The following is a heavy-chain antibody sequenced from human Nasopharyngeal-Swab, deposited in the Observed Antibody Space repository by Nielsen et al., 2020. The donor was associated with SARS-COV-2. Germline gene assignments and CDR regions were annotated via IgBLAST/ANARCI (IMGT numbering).Heavy chain of an antibody. D-gene: IGHD3-22*01. J-gene: IGHJ4*02. V-gene: IGHV3-21*04. Sequence: LKISCSASGFTFSRYSMNWVRQAPGKGLEWDSSMSRRRGYIYYADSVEGRFTISRDNAKNSLYLQMHSLRAEDTAGFYCARTRYYDSSGYYPDYSLQETLFTVSS. CDR3: ARTRYYDSSGYYPDY. CDR1: GFTFSRYS. CDR2: MSRRRGYI.